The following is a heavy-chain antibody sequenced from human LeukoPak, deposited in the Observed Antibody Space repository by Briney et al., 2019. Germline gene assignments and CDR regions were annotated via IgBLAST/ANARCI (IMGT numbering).Heavy chain of an antibody. CDR1: GFTFSTYS. J-gene: IGHJ3*02. V-gene: IGHV3-21*01. CDR2: IRISRSYI. Sequence: PGGSLRLSSAPPGFTFSTYSMNWVPQAPGKGLEWVSYIRISRSYIYSPDPLKGRSTLSTDTPTKSLYMQMNILRVEKPALYYCARATMIAPRGASDTWGQGKTVTASP. CDR3: ARATMIAPRGASDT. D-gene: IGHD3-22*01.